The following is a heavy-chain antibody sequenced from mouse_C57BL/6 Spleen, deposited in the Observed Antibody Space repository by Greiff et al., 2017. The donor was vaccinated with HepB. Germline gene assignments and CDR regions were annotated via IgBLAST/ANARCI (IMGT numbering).Heavy chain of an antibody. J-gene: IGHJ4*01. CDR1: GFNIKNTY. CDR3: ASHYYGSPYAMDY. Sequence: EVQRVESVAELVRPGASVKLSCTASGFNIKNTYMHWVKQRPEQGLEWIGRIDPANGNTKYAPKFQGKATITADTSSNTTYLQLSSLTSEDTAIYYCASHYYGSPYAMDYWGQGTSVTVSS. V-gene: IGHV14-3*01. CDR2: IDPANGNT. D-gene: IGHD1-1*01.